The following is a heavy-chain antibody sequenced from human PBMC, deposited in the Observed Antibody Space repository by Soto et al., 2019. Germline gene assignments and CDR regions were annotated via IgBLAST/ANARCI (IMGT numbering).Heavy chain of an antibody. CDR2: ISYDGSNK. Sequence: LRLSCAASGFTFSSYGMHCVRQAPGKGLEWVAVISYDGSNKYYTDSVKGRFTISRDNSKNTLYLQMNSLRAEDTAVYYCAKRRGSSTSCMDVWGQGTTVTVSS. D-gene: IGHD2-2*01. CDR3: AKRRGSSTSCMDV. J-gene: IGHJ6*02. V-gene: IGHV3-30*18. CDR1: GFTFSSYG.